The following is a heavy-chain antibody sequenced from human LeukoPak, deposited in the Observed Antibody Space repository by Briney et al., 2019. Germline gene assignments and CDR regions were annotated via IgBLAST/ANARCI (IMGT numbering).Heavy chain of an antibody. CDR2: IYYSGST. CDR3: ARGVGAVYWYFDL. V-gene: IGHV4-61*01. D-gene: IGHD1-26*01. J-gene: IGHJ2*01. Sequence: SETLSLTCTVSGGSVSSGNYYWSWIRQPPGKGLEWIGYIYYSGSTNYNPSLKSRVTISVDTSKNQFSLKLTSVTAADTAVYYCARGVGAVYWYFDLWGRGTLVTVSS. CDR1: GGSVSSGNYY.